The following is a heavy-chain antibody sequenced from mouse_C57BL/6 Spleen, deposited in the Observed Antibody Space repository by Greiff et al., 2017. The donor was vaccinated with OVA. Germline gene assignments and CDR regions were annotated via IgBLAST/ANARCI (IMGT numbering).Heavy chain of an antibody. Sequence: VKLMESGAELVRPGASVTLSCKASGYTFTDYEMHWVKQTPVHGLAWIGAIDPETGGTAYTQKFKGKAILTADKSSSTAYMELRSLTSEDSAVYYCTRDSSGYVGDYAMDYWGQGTAGTVSS. V-gene: IGHV1-15*01. CDR3: TRDSSGYVGDYAMDY. J-gene: IGHJ4*01. CDR1: GYTFTDYE. D-gene: IGHD3-2*02. CDR2: IDPETGGT.